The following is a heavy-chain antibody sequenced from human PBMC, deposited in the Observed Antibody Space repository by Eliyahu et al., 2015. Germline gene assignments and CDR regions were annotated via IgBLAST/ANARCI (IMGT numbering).Heavy chain of an antibody. Sequence: QVQLQESGPGLVKPSQTLSLTCTVXGGSISSGXYYWSWIRQPAGKGLEWIGRIYTSGSTNYNPSLKSRVTISVDTSKNQFSLKLSSVTAADTAVYYCARVLRSVAGTVYYFDYWGQGTLVTVSS. V-gene: IGHV4-61*02. D-gene: IGHD6-19*01. CDR1: GGSISSGXYY. CDR2: IYTSGST. J-gene: IGHJ4*02. CDR3: ARVLRSVAGTVYYFDY.